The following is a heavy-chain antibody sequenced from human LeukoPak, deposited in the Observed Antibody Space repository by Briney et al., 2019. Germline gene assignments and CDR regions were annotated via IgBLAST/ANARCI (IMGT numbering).Heavy chain of an antibody. J-gene: IGHJ4*02. CDR1: GFNVRSNY. V-gene: IGHV3-53*01. D-gene: IGHD5/OR15-5a*01. Sequence: TGGSLRLSCAVSGFNVRSNYMTWVRQAPGKGLEWVSVLHSGGDTYYADSVKGRFTISRDSSENTVYLQMNSLRAEDTAVYYCARGKVYYYYEYWGQGTLVAVSS. CDR3: ARGKVYYYYEY. CDR2: LHSGGDT.